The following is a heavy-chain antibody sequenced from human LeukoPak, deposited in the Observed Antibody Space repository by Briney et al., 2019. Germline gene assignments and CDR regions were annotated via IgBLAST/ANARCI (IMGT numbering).Heavy chain of an antibody. D-gene: IGHD1-26*01. CDR2: ISSSGSSI. CDR1: GLTFNDYY. V-gene: IGHV3-11*01. Sequence: PGGSLRLSCAASGLTFNDYYMSWIRQAPGKGLEWVSYISSSGSSIYYADSVKGRFTISRDNAKNSLYLQMNSLRAEDTAVYYCARGGVVWELLEHDFDYWGQGTLVTVSS. J-gene: IGHJ4*02. CDR3: ARGGVVWELLEHDFDY.